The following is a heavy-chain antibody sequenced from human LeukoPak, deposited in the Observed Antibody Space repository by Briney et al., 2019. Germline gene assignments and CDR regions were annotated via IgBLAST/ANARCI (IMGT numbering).Heavy chain of an antibody. CDR1: GGSISSSSYY. J-gene: IGHJ4*02. Sequence: KSSETLSLTCTVSGGSISSSSYYWGWIRQPPGKGLEWIGSIYYSGSTYYNPSLKSRVTISVDTSKNQFSLKLSSVTAADTAVYYCARRLSGSQTAAFDYWGQGTLVTVSS. CDR2: IYYSGST. V-gene: IGHV4-39*07. D-gene: IGHD1-26*01. CDR3: ARRLSGSQTAAFDY.